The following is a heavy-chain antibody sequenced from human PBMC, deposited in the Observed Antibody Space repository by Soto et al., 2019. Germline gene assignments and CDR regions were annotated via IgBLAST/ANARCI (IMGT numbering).Heavy chain of an antibody. J-gene: IGHJ4*02. D-gene: IGHD6-19*01. V-gene: IGHV6-1*01. CDR2: TYYRSKWYN. Sequence: SQTLSLTCAISGDSVSSNSAAWNWIRQSPSRGLEWLGRTYYRSKWYNDYAVSVKSRITINPDTSKNQFSLQLNSVTPGDTAVYYCARDPHQYSSGWYYFDYWGQGTLVTVSS. CDR3: ARDPHQYSSGWYYFDY. CDR1: GDSVSSNSAA.